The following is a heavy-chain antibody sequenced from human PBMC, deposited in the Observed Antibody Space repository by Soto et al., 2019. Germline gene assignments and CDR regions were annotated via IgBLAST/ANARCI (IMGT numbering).Heavy chain of an antibody. CDR3: ARDQWATVTTHDP. Sequence: ASVKVSCKASGYTFTSYAMHWVRQAPVQSLEWMGWINAGNGNTKYSQKFQGRVTITRDTSASTAYMELSSLRSEDTAVYYCARDQWATVTTHDPWGQGTLVTVSS. V-gene: IGHV1-3*01. CDR1: GYTFTSYA. D-gene: IGHD4-17*01. J-gene: IGHJ5*02. CDR2: INAGNGNT.